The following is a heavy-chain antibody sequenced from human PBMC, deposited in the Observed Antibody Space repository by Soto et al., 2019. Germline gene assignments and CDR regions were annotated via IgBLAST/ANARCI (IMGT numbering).Heavy chain of an antibody. J-gene: IGHJ6*02. Sequence: GESLKISCKGSGYSFSTYRIGWIRQMSGKGLEWMGIIYPGDSETRYSPSFQGQVTISADKSNTTAYLQWSGLKASDTAMYYCARTSAAGKYYYGMDVWGQGTTVTVSS. D-gene: IGHD6-13*01. CDR2: IYPGDSET. CDR1: GYSFSTYR. CDR3: ARTSAAGKYYYGMDV. V-gene: IGHV5-51*01.